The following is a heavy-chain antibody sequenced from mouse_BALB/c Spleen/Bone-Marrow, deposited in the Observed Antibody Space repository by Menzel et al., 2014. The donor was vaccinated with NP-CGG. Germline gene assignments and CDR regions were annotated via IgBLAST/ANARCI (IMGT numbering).Heavy chain of an antibody. CDR1: GFNIKDTY. CDR3: AKYYYGYYLDS. J-gene: IGHJ2*01. CDR2: IDPANVNT. Sequence: EVQLQESGAELVKPGASVKLSCTASGFNIKDTYMHWVKQRPEQGLEWIGRIDPANVNTKYDPKFQGKATITADTSSNKASLQLSSLTSKNPAVYYCAKYYYGYYLDSWGQGTTLTVYS. D-gene: IGHD1-2*01. V-gene: IGHV14-3*02.